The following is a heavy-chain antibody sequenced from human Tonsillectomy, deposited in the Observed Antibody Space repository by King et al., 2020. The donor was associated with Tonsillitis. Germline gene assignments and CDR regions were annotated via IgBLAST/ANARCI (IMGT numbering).Heavy chain of an antibody. CDR3: ARDSGWAFDI. CDR2: ISGSGSPK. V-gene: IGHV3-48*02. CDR1: GFSFSDYS. J-gene: IGHJ3*02. Sequence: VQLVESGGGLVHPGGSLRLSCAASGFSFSDYSMNWVRQAPGKGLEGISIISGSGSPKYYADSVKGRFTISRDNARNSLFLQMNSLRDEDTAVYYCARDSGWAFDIWGQGTMATVSS. D-gene: IGHD3-10*01.